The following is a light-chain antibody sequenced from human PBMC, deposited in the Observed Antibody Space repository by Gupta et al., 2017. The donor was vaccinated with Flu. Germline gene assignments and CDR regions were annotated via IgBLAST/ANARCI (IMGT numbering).Light chain of an antibody. J-gene: IGKJ4*02. Sequence: GDRVTITCRASERVSHFLHWYQQKPGKAPRLLIFGATTLQGGVPSRFSGSGSGTDFTLTIDSLQPADFATYYCQQGYSTPQTFGRGTTVEIK. CDR3: QQGYSTPQT. CDR1: ERVSHF. V-gene: IGKV1-39*01. CDR2: GAT.